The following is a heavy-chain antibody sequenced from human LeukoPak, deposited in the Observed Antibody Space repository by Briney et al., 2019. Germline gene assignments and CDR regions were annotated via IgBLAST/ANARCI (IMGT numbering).Heavy chain of an antibody. J-gene: IGHJ4*02. D-gene: IGHD2-21*01. Sequence: SSETLSLTCTVSGGSISSGSYYWSWIWQPAGKGLEWIGRISTSGSTNYNPSLKSRVTISVDTSKNQFSLKLNSVTAADTAVYYCARLAYFGGDSYSFDYWGQGTLVTVSS. CDR2: ISTSGST. V-gene: IGHV4-61*02. CDR3: ARLAYFGGDSYSFDY. CDR1: GGSISSGSYY.